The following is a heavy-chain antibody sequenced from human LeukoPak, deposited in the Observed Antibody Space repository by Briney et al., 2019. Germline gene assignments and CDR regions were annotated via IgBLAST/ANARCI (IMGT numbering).Heavy chain of an antibody. CDR1: HYSISSGYF. J-gene: IGHJ6*03. D-gene: IGHD3-16*02. CDR2: IYRNGST. CDR3: ARRASIYDYVWGSYRYSSYMDV. Sequence: SETLSLTCTVSHYSISSGYFWGWIRQPPGKGLQWIGTIYRNGSTYFNPSLKSRVTISVDTSKNQFSLKLSSVTAADTAVYYCARRASIYDYVWGSYRYSSYMDVWGKGTTVTISS. V-gene: IGHV4-38-2*02.